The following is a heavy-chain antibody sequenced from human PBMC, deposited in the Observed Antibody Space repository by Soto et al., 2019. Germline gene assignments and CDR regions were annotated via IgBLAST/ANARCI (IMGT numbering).Heavy chain of an antibody. J-gene: IGHJ5*02. CDR2: ISYDGSNK. D-gene: IGHD3-22*01. Sequence: QVQLVESGGGVVQPGRSLRLSCAASGFTFSSYGMHWVRQAPGKGLEWVAVISYDGSNKYYADSVKGRFTISRDNSKNTLYLQMNRLRAEDTAVYYCAKDNHDSSGYTNWFDPWGQGTLVTVSS. CDR3: AKDNHDSSGYTNWFDP. V-gene: IGHV3-30*18. CDR1: GFTFSSYG.